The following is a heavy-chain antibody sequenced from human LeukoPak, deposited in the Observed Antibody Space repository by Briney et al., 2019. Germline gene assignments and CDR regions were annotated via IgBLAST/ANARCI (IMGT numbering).Heavy chain of an antibody. Sequence: PSETLSLTCTVSGYSISSGYHWGWIRQPPGKGLEWIGSMSVYHSGSTLQNPSLKSRVTISVDSSTNQFSLRMNSVTAADTAVYYCARADIIVVAGATPVGSAFEYWGQGTLITVS. CDR3: ARADIIVVAGATPVGSAFEY. CDR2: MSVYHSGST. J-gene: IGHJ4*02. CDR1: GYSISSGYH. V-gene: IGHV4-38-2*02. D-gene: IGHD2-15*01.